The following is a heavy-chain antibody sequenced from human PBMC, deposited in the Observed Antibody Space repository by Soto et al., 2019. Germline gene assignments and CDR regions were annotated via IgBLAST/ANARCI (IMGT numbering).Heavy chain of an antibody. D-gene: IGHD3-16*01. V-gene: IGHV1-69*01. Sequence: QVQLVQSGAEVKKTGSSVKGSCKASGGSFSSSAISWVRQAPGRGLEWVGGIVPMYDTPNYAQNFQHRVTTTAVVSTSTAYMELRRLTSEDTAVYFWATVWGNIRVAGSEAFDIWSQGTVVTVSS. CDR2: IVPMYDTP. CDR1: GGSFSSSA. CDR3: ATVWGNIRVAGSEAFDI. J-gene: IGHJ3*02.